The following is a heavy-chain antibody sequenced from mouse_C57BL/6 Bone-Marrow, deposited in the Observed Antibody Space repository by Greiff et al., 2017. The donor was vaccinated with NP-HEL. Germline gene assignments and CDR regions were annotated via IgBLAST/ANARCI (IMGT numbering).Heavy chain of an antibody. Sequence: VQLQQSGAELVRPGASVKLSCTASGFNIKDDYMHWVKQRPEQGLEWIGWIDPENGDTESASKFQGKATITADTSSNTAYLQLSSLTSEDTAVYYCTHTTVVAPWYFDVWGTGTTVTVSS. J-gene: IGHJ1*03. CDR2: IDPENGDT. CDR3: THTTVVAPWYFDV. CDR1: GFNIKDDY. V-gene: IGHV14-4*01. D-gene: IGHD1-1*01.